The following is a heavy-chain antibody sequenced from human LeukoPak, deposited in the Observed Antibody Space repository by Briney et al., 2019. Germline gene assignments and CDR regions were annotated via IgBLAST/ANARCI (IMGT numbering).Heavy chain of an antibody. D-gene: IGHD6-19*01. CDR2: ISYDGSNK. CDR1: GFNFANHA. V-gene: IGHV3-30-3*01. CDR3: ARGRPSRYSSGWYLSLFDY. Sequence: PGGSLRLSCAASGFNFANHAMSWVRQAPGKGLEWVAVISYDGSNKYYADSVKGRFTISRDNSKNTLYLQMNSLRAEDTAVYYCARGRPSRYSSGWYLSLFDYWGQGTLVTVSS. J-gene: IGHJ4*02.